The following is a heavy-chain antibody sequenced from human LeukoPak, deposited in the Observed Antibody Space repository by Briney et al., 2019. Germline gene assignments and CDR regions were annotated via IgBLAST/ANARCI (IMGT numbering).Heavy chain of an antibody. Sequence: GASVKVSCKASGGTFTSYAISWVRQAPGQGLEWMGRMIPILGIANYAQKFQGRVTITADKSTSTAYMELSSLSSEDTAVYYCARTPGIAVAGLLRNFDYWGQGTLVTVSS. CDR1: GGTFTSYA. CDR3: ARTPGIAVAGLLRNFDY. D-gene: IGHD6-19*01. J-gene: IGHJ4*02. V-gene: IGHV1-69*04. CDR2: MIPILGIA.